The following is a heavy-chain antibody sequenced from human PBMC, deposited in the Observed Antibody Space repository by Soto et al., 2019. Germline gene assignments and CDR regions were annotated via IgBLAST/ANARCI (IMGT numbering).Heavy chain of an antibody. CDR2: IIPIFGTA. CDR1: GATFTSYA. J-gene: IGHJ6*02. D-gene: IGHD4-17*01. V-gene: IGHV1-69*13. CDR3: ATTEPTGTQYYGKLRSYYGMDV. Sequence: SVKVSCKASGATFTSYAISWVRQAPGQGLEWMGGIIPIFGTANYAQKFQGRVAITADESTSTAYMELSSLRSEGTAVYYCATTEPTGTQYYGKLRSYYGMDVWGQGTTVTVSS.